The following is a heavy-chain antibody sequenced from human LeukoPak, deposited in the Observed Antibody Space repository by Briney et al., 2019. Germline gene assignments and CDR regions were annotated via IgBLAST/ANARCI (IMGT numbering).Heavy chain of an antibody. D-gene: IGHD1-1*01. V-gene: IGHV5-51*01. CDR3: ARQDGNSKYYFDY. CDR2: IYPGDSDT. J-gene: IGHJ4*02. CDR1: GYSFTYYW. Sequence: GESLKISCKGSGYSFTYYWIGWVRQMPGKGLEWMGIIYPGDSDTRYRPSFQGQVTISVDESISTAYLQWSSLKASDTAMYYCARQDGNSKYYFDYWGQGTLVTVSS.